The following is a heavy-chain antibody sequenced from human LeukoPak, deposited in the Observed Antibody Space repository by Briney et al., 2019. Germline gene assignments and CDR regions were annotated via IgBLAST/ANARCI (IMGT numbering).Heavy chain of an antibody. J-gene: IGHJ6*02. Sequence: ASVKVSCKASGYTFTSYGISWVRQAPGQGLEWMGWISAYNGNTNYAQKLQGRVTTTTDTSTSTAYMGLRSLRSDDTAVYYCAREGHEYYYDSSGYPSVIHYGTDVWGQGTTVTVSS. V-gene: IGHV1-18*01. CDR2: ISAYNGNT. CDR3: AREGHEYYYDSSGYPSVIHYGTDV. D-gene: IGHD3-22*01. CDR1: GYTFTSYG.